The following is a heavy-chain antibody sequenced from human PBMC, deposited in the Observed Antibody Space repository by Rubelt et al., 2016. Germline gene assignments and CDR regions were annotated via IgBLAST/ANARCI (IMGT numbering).Heavy chain of an antibody. V-gene: IGHV3-21*01. CDR2: ISSSSSYI. J-gene: IGHJ4*02. Sequence: AASGFTFSSYSMNWVRQAPGKGLEWVSFISSSSSYIKYADSVKGRFTISRDNAKNALYLQMSSLRAEETAGYYCARESLESSGQAYYFDYWGQGTLVTVSS. D-gene: IGHD3-22*01. CDR3: ARESLESSGQAYYFDY. CDR1: GFTFSSYS.